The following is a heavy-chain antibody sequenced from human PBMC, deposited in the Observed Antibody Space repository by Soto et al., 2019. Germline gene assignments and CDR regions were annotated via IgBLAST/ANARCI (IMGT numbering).Heavy chain of an antibody. CDR2: IIHIFGKA. CDR1: GDTFSRYA. CDR3: AGPYSRLYFDY. D-gene: IGHD6-13*01. Sequence: SVKVSCKASGDTFSRYAIRWVRQAPGQGLEWMGGIIHIFGKANYAQKFQGRVTITADESTSTAYMELSSLRSEDTAVYYCAGPYSRLYFDYWGQGTLVTVSS. J-gene: IGHJ4*02. V-gene: IGHV1-69*13.